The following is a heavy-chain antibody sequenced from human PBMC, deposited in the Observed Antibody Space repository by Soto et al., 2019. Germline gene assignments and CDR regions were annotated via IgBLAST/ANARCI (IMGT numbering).Heavy chain of an antibody. CDR2: IVVGSGNT. CDR1: GFTFTSSA. V-gene: IGHV1-58*01. D-gene: IGHD1-26*01. J-gene: IGHJ5*02. CDR3: AADRYYSVWFDP. Sequence: SVKVSCTASGFTFTSSAVQWVRQARGQRLEWIGWIVVGSGNTNYAQKFQERVTITRDMSTSTAYMELSSLRSEDTAVYYCAADRYYSVWFDPWGQGTLVTVSS.